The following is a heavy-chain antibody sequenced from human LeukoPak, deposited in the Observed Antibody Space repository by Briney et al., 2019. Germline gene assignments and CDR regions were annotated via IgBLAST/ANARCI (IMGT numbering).Heavy chain of an antibody. D-gene: IGHD3-10*01. CDR2: INHSGST. Sequence: PPETLSLTCAVYGGSFSGYYWSWIRQPPGKGLEWIGEINHSGSTNYNPSLKSRVTISVDTSKNQFSLKLSSVTAADTAVYYCARAGSPPGYYYYMDVWGKGTTVTVSS. J-gene: IGHJ6*03. V-gene: IGHV4-34*01. CDR1: GGSFSGYY. CDR3: ARAGSPPGYYYYMDV.